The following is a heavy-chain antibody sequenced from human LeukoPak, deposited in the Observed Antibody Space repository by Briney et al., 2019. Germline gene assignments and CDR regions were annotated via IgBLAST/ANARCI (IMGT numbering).Heavy chain of an antibody. D-gene: IGHD3-10*02. CDR2: ISSSGSTR. J-gene: IGHJ6*04. Sequence: GGSLRLSCAVSGFTFSDYYMSWIRQAPGKGLEWISFISSSGSTRYYADSVKGRFTISRDTTKNSLYLQMNSLRAEDTAVYYCAELGITMIGGVWGKGTTVTISS. V-gene: IGHV3-11*04. CDR3: AELGITMIGGV. CDR1: GFTFSDYY.